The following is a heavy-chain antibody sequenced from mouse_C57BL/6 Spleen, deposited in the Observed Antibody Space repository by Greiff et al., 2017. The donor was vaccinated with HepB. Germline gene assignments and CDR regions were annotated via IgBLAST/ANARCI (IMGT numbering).Heavy chain of an antibody. D-gene: IGHD2-4*01. CDR2: IYPRSGNT. Sequence: VQLQQSGAELARPGASVKLSCKASGYTFTSYGISWVKQRTGPGLEWIGEIYPRSGNTYYNEKFKGKATLTADKYSSTAYMELRSLTSEDSAVYFSARVRDYEIAYWGQGTLVTVSA. CDR1: GYTFTSYG. J-gene: IGHJ3*01. V-gene: IGHV1-81*01. CDR3: ARVRDYEIAY.